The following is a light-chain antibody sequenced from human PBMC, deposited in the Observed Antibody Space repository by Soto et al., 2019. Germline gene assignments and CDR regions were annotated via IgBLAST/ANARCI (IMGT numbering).Light chain of an antibody. CDR2: GAS. CDR1: QSVGKS. Sequence: EVVLTQSPGTLSLSPGERATLSCRASQSVGKSLAWYQQKPGQAPRLLIYGASTRATGIPDRFSGSGAGTDFTLTISRLEPEDFAVYYCQQYGGSPRTFGKGTKVERK. CDR3: QQYGGSPRT. V-gene: IGKV3-20*01. J-gene: IGKJ1*01.